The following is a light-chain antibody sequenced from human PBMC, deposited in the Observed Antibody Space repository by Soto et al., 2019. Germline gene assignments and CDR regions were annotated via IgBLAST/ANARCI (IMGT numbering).Light chain of an antibody. CDR2: AAS. J-gene: IGKJ1*01. Sequence: EIVLTQSPGTLSLSPGERATLSCRASQSVSSSYLAWYQQKPGQAPRLLIYAASSRATGFPDRFSGSGSGTDFTLTIRSLEPADCAVYSCQQYGSSFLTFGQGTKVEIK. CDR1: QSVSSSY. CDR3: QQYGSSFLT. V-gene: IGKV3-20*01.